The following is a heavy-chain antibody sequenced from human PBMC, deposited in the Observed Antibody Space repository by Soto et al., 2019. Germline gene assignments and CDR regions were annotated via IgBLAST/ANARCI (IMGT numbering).Heavy chain of an antibody. V-gene: IGHV3-66*01. CDR2: IYSGGST. Sequence: GGSLRLSCAASGFTVSSNYMSWVRQAPGKGLEWVSVIYSGGSTYYADSVKGRFTISRDNSKNTLYLQMNSLRAEDTAVYYCARSAAYYDFLNAFDIWGQGTMVTLSS. CDR3: ARSAAYYDFLNAFDI. J-gene: IGHJ3*02. D-gene: IGHD3-9*01. CDR1: GFTVSSNY.